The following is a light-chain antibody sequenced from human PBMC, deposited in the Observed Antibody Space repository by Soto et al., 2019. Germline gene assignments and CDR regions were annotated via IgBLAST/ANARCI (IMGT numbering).Light chain of an antibody. CDR3: QKYNSFWT. CDR2: DAS. J-gene: IGKJ1*01. Sequence: DIQMTQSPSTLSASVGDRVTISCRASQTISNCLAWYQQKPGQAPKLLIYDASSLESGVPSRFSGSGSGTEFALTSSSLQPEDFATDYCQKYNSFWTFGQGTKVEI. CDR1: QTISNC. V-gene: IGKV1-5*01.